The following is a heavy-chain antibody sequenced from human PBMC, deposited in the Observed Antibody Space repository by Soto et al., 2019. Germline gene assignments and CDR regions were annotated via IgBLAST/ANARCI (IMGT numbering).Heavy chain of an antibody. CDR1: GGSISGGGYY. V-gene: IGHV4-31*03. CDR3: ARDRFGELFHGMDV. Sequence: SETLSLTCTVSGGSISGGGYYWSWIRQHPGKGLEWTGYIYYSGSTYYNPSLKSRVTISVDTSKNQFSLKLSSVTAADTAVYYCARDRFGELFHGMDVWGQGTTVTVSS. J-gene: IGHJ6*02. D-gene: IGHD3-10*01. CDR2: IYYSGST.